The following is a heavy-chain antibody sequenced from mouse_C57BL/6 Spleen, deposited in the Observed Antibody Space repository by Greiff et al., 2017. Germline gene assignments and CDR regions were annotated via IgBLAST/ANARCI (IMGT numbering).Heavy chain of an antibody. CDR3: ARHDYDGYSDY. D-gene: IGHD2-3*01. Sequence: EVQGVESGGGLVKPGGSLKLSCAASGFTFSSYTMSWVRQTPEKRLEWVATISGGGGNTYYPDSVKGRFTISRDNAKNTLYLQMSSLRSEDTALYYCARHDYDGYSDYWGQGTTLTVSS. CDR2: ISGGGGNT. CDR1: GFTFSSYT. V-gene: IGHV5-9*01. J-gene: IGHJ2*01.